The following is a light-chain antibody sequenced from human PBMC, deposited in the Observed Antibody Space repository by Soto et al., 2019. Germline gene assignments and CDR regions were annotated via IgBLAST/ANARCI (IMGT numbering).Light chain of an antibody. CDR1: LRMISW. CDR2: DVS. J-gene: IGKJ1*01. CDR3: QKYDSFSVT. Sequence: DIQLTLSPSPLSASVGDTVTITYRARLRMISWLAGNQKKPRNAPNRLIYDVSALKRGVPGRVSVSGSETEFTLTISSLQPDDFATYYSQKYDSFSVTFGQGTKVDTK. V-gene: IGKV1-5*01.